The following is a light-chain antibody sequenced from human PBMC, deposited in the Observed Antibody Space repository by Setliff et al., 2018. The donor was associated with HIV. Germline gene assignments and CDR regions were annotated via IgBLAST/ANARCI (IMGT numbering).Light chain of an antibody. Sequence: SVLTQPPSASGTPGQRVTISCSGSSSNIGSNTVNWYQQLPGTAPKLLMYSSNERPSGVPDRFSGSKSGTSASLAISGLQSEDEADYYCAAWDDRLTGYVFGTGTKVTVL. CDR2: SSN. J-gene: IGLJ1*01. CDR3: AAWDDRLTGYV. V-gene: IGLV1-44*01. CDR1: SSNIGSNT.